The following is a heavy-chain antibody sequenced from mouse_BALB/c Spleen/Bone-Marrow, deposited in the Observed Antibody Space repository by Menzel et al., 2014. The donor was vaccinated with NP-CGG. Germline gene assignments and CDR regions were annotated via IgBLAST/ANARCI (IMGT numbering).Heavy chain of an antibody. CDR2: ISTYYGDA. J-gene: IGHJ1*01. CDR3: AREGDTNFDV. Sequence: VQLQQSGAELVRPGVPVKISCKGSGYAFTDYGMHWVKQSHAKSLEWIGVISTYYGDASYNQKFKGKATMTVDKSSSTAYMELARLTSEGSAIYYCAREGDTNFDVWGAGTTVTVSS. D-gene: IGHD3-3*01. V-gene: IGHV1S137*01. CDR1: GYAFTDYG.